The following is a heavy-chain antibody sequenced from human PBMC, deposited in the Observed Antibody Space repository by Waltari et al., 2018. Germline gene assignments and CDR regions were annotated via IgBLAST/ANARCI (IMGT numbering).Heavy chain of an antibody. CDR2: ISSSSSTI. CDR3: AREIGIGAFDI. J-gene: IGHJ3*02. V-gene: IGHV3-48*04. D-gene: IGHD1-26*01. Sequence: EVQLVESGGGLVQPGGSLRLSCAASGFTFSSYSMNLVRQAPGKGLEWVSYISSSSSTIYYADSVKGRFTISRDNAKNSLYLQMNSLRAEDTAVYYCAREIGIGAFDIWGQGTMVTVSS. CDR1: GFTFSSYS.